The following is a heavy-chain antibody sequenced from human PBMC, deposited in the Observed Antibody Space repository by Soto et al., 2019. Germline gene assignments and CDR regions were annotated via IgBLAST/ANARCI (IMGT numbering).Heavy chain of an antibody. D-gene: IGHD1-26*01. CDR2: IYYSGST. CDR3: ARGGEVGATLSVNWFDP. J-gene: IGHJ5*02. Sequence: SETLSLTCTVSGGSISSYYWSWIRQPPGKGLEWIGYIYYSGSTNYNPSLKSRVTISVDTSKNQFSLKLSSVTAADTAVYYCARGGEVGATLSVNWFDPWGQGTLVTVSS. CDR1: GGSISSYY. V-gene: IGHV4-59*01.